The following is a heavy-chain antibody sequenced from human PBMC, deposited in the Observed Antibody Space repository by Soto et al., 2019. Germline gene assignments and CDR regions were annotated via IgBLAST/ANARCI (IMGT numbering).Heavy chain of an antibody. CDR2: TIPVFNTA. CDR1: GGTLSDHG. CDR3: ARGVYGSGNYYTGPSAFDI. J-gene: IGHJ3*02. D-gene: IGHD3-10*01. Sequence: QVQLEQSGAEVKKPGSSVKVSCKASGGTLSDHGVAWLRQAPGQGLEWMGGTIPVFNTAKYAQKFQGRVTVTADKFTSIAYMELSSLRSEYTAFYFCARGVYGSGNYYTGPSAFDICGQGTMVIVSS. V-gene: IGHV1-69*06.